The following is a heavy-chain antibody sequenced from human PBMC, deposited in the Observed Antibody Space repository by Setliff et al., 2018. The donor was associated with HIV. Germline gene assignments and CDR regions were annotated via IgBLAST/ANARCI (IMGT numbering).Heavy chain of an antibody. J-gene: IGHJ4*02. D-gene: IGHD3-16*01. CDR1: GFTFSSYC. V-gene: IGHV3-21*04. CDR2: ISYGSTYI. Sequence: PGGSLRLSCVASGFTFSSYCMDWFRQAPGKGLEWVSSISYGSTYIYQSESVRGRFTISRDDAKKSLYLQMNSLRAEDTAVYYCAKDYYDFVWGSSLAYWGQGTLVTVSS. CDR3: AKDYYDFVWGSSLAY.